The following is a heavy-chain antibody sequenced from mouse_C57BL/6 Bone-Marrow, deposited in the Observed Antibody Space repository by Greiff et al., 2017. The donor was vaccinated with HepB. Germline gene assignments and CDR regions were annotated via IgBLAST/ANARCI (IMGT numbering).Heavy chain of an antibody. CDR3: ARGGPTIVTSLYFDV. CDR1: GFTFSSYA. D-gene: IGHD2-5*01. Sequence: EVQLQESGGGLVKPGGSLKLSCAASGFTFSSYAMSWVRQTPEKRLEWVATISDGGSDTDYPDNVKGRFTISRDNAKNNLYLQMSHLKSEDTAMYYCARGGPTIVTSLYFDVWGTGTTVTVSS. CDR2: ISDGGSDT. V-gene: IGHV5-4*01. J-gene: IGHJ1*03.